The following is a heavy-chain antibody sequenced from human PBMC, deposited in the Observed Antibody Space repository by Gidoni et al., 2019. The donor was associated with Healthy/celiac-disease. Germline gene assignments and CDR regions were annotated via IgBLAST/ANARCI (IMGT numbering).Heavy chain of an antibody. D-gene: IGHD6-6*01. CDR3: ARDHSSSSSVWFDP. CDR1: GYTITGYY. CDR2: INPNSGGT. Sequence: QVQLVHSGAEATKPGASVKVSCKASGYTITGYYMHWVRQAPGQGLEWMGWINPNSGGTNYAQKFQGWVTMTRDTSISTAYMELSRLRSDDTAVYYCARDHSSSSSVWFDPWGQGTLVTVSS. J-gene: IGHJ5*02. V-gene: IGHV1-2*04.